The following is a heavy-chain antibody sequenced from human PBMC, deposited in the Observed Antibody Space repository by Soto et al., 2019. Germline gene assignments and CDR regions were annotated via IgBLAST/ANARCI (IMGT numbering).Heavy chain of an antibody. D-gene: IGHD3-9*01. CDR1: GLTFRTYS. CDR2: ISSGSSTL. V-gene: IGHV3-48*02. J-gene: IGHJ4*02. Sequence: PGGSLRLSCTAPGLTFRTYSMNWVRQTPGKGLEWVSYISSGSSTLYYADSVKGRFTISRDNAKSSLFLQMNSLRDEDTAVYYCSRVHFDRRFSIDSWGQGTMVTVYS. CDR3: SRVHFDRRFSIDS.